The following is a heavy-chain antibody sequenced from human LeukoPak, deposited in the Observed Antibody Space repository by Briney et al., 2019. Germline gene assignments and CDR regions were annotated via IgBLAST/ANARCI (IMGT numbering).Heavy chain of an antibody. D-gene: IGHD3-10*01. Sequence: SETLSLTCTVSGYSISSGYYWGWIRQPPGKGLEWIGSIYHSGSTYYNPSLKSRVTISVDTSKNQFSLKLSSVTAADTAVYYCARHPGGRFDYWGQGTLVTVSS. V-gene: IGHV4-38-2*02. CDR3: ARHPGGRFDY. CDR2: IYHSGST. CDR1: GYSISSGYY. J-gene: IGHJ4*02.